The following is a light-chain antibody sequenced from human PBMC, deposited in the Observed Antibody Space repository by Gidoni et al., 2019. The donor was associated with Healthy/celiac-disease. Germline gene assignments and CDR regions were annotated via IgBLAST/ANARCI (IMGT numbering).Light chain of an antibody. CDR3: QQYYSTPPT. CDR1: QSVLYSSNNKNY. Sequence: DIVMTQSPDSLAVSLGERATINCKPSQSVLYSSNNKNYLAWYQQKPGQPPKLLIYWASTRESGVPDRFSSSGSGTDFTLTISSLQAEDVAVYYCQQYYSTPPTFGGGTKVEIK. J-gene: IGKJ4*01. V-gene: IGKV4-1*01. CDR2: WAS.